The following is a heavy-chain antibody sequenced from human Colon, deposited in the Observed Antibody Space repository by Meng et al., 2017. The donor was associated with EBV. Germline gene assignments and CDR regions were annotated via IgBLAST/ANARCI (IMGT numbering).Heavy chain of an antibody. V-gene: IGHV4-34*01. CDR3: ARRGPSGNFSP. D-gene: IGHD3-10*01. CDR1: GGSFRDYY. CDR2: IDHRGNT. Sequence: QVRQQDGAAGLLKPSENLSRSCAGYGGSFRDYYWTWIRHPPGKGLEWIGEIDHRGNTKYNPSLKSRVTISLDTSKKQFSLKVSSVTAADSAVYYCARRGPSGNFSPWSQGALVTVSS. J-gene: IGHJ5*02.